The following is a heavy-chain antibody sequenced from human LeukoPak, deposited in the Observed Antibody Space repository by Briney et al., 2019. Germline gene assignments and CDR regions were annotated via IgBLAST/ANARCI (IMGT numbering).Heavy chain of an antibody. D-gene: IGHD2/OR15-2a*01. V-gene: IGHV3-74*01. J-gene: IGHJ4*02. CDR1: GNHW. Sequence: GGSLRLSCAASGNHWMHWVRQAPGKGLVWVSHINSDGSWTSYADSVKSRFTISKDNAKNTVYLQMNSLRAEDTAVYYCVSFYETYWGRGTLVTVSS. CDR2: INSDGSWT. CDR3: VSFYETY.